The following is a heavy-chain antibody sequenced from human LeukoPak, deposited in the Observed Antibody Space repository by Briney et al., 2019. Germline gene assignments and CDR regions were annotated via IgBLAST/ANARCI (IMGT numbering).Heavy chain of an antibody. CDR2: ISYDGSNK. Sequence: GGSLRLSCAASGFTFSSYAMHWVRQAPGKGLEWVAVISYDGSNKYYADSVKGRFTISRDNSKNTLYLQMNSLRAEDTAVYYCAIIVGAHSPWAQGTLVTVSS. V-gene: IGHV3-30-3*01. J-gene: IGHJ5*02. CDR1: GFTFSSYA. CDR3: AIIVGAHSP. D-gene: IGHD1-26*01.